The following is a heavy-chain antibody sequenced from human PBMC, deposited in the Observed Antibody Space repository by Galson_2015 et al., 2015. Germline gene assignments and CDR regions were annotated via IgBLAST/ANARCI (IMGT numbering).Heavy chain of an antibody. CDR3: ARDVLNKAFDI. Sequence: SLRLSCAPSTFTVSVSFVTWVRQAPGKGLEWVSVMYPSGTTYIEDSVKGRFSLSRDSSKNILYLHMSSPKAEDTAVYYCARDVLNKAFDIWGQGTMVTVSS. CDR2: MYPSGTT. D-gene: IGHD2/OR15-2a*01. V-gene: IGHV3-66*03. CDR1: TFTVSVSF. J-gene: IGHJ3*02.